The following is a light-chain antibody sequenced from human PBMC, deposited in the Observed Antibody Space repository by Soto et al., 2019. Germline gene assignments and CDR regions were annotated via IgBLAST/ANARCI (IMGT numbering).Light chain of an antibody. CDR1: ENLFGF. Sequence: EIVMTQSPATLSVSPGERVTLSCRASENLFGFLAWYQHKPGQAPRLLIYGVSTKATGVPARFSGSGSATDFTLTITSLQSDDSAVYYCQSYNDWPFAFGQGTKLEI. V-gene: IGKV3-15*01. J-gene: IGKJ2*01. CDR3: QSYNDWPFA. CDR2: GVS.